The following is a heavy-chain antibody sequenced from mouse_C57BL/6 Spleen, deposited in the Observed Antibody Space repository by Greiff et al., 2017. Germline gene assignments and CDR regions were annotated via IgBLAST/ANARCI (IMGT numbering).Heavy chain of an antibody. Sequence: VQLQQSGAELVMPGASVKLSCKASGYTFTSYWMHWVKQRPGQGLEWIGMIHPNSGSTNYNEKFKSKATLTVDKSSSTAYMQLSSLTSEDSAVYYCALRVVESPYWYFDVWGTGTTVTVSS. CDR2: IHPNSGST. CDR1: GYTFTSYW. J-gene: IGHJ1*03. D-gene: IGHD1-1*01. V-gene: IGHV1-64*01. CDR3: ALRVVESPYWYFDV.